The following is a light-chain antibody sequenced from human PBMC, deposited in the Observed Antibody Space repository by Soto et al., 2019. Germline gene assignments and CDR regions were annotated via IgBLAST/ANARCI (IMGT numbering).Light chain of an antibody. CDR1: SRDVGNYNF. CDR3: SSYTSGSVL. J-gene: IGLJ3*02. V-gene: IGLV2-14*01. CDR2: DVS. Sequence: QSALTQPASVSGSPGQSITVSCTGTSRDVGNYNFVSWYQQHPGKAPKVIIYDVSNRPSGVSDRFSASKSGNTASLTISGLQTEDEAVYFCSSYTSGSVLFGGGTVVTVL.